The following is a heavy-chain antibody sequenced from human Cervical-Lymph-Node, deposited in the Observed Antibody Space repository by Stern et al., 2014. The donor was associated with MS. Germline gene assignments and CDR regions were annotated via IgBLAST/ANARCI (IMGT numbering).Heavy chain of an antibody. CDR1: VGSISSGEYY. J-gene: IGHJ4*02. D-gene: IGHD5-24*01. Sequence: QVQLQESGPGLVKPSQTLSLTCAVSVGSISSGEYYWSWIRQSPGKGLEWIGYIHYSGTTYYNPSLKSRVTISVDTSKNQFSLKLSSVTAADTAVYYCSRDADAYSLVFGYWGRGTLVTVSS. CDR2: IHYSGTT. CDR3: SRDADAYSLVFGY. V-gene: IGHV4-30-4*01.